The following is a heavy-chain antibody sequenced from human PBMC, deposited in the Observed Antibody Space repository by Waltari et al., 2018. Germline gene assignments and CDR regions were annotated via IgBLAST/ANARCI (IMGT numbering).Heavy chain of an antibody. CDR2: VGPILDST. D-gene: IGHD2-21*01. V-gene: IGHV1-69*04. Sequence: QVQLVQSGAEVKKPGSSVRVSCNVSGGTFSSYGINWVRQAPGQGFEWMARVGPILDSTNYAETCQGRVTVTADKSTTTAYMELTSLRSEDTAVYYCARGLVSGPFDSWGQGTLVTVSS. CDR1: GGTFSSYG. J-gene: IGHJ4*02. CDR3: ARGLVSGPFDS.